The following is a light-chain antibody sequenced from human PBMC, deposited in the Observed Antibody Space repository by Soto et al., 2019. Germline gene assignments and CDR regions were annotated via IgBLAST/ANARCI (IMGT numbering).Light chain of an antibody. J-gene: IGKJ1*01. Sequence: EIVMTQSPATLSVSPGERVTLSCRASQSVSSSLAWYQQKPGQAPRLLIYGASTRAIGIPGRFSGSGSETEFTPTISRLQSEDFAVYYCQKYNNWWTFGQGTKVETK. CDR3: QKYNNWWT. V-gene: IGKV3-15*01. CDR2: GAS. CDR1: QSVSSS.